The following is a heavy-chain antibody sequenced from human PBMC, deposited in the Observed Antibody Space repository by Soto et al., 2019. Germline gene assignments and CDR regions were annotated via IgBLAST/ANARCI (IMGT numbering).Heavy chain of an antibody. Sequence: NPGGSLRLSCAASGFTFSSYSMNWVRQAPGKGLEWVSSISSSSSYIYYADSVKGRFTISRDNAKNSLYLQMNSLRAEDTAAYYCARDQDTAMVPPYYYYYGMDVWGQGTTVTVSS. CDR3: ARDQDTAMVPPYYYYYGMDV. J-gene: IGHJ6*02. V-gene: IGHV3-21*01. CDR1: GFTFSSYS. D-gene: IGHD5-18*01. CDR2: ISSSSSYI.